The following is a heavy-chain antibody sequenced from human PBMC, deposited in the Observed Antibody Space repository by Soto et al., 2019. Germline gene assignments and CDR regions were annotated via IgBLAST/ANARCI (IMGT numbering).Heavy chain of an antibody. J-gene: IGHJ5*02. CDR1: GFTFSSYW. D-gene: IGHD2-15*01. CDR2: INSDGSST. Sequence: EVQLVESGGGLVQPGGSLRLSCAASGFTFSSYWMHWVRQAPGKGLVWVSRINSDGSSTSYADSVKGRFTISRDNAKNTLYLQMNSLRAEDTAVYYCARDLTGYCSGGSCYLSWFDPWGQGTLVTVSS. V-gene: IGHV3-74*01. CDR3: ARDLTGYCSGGSCYLSWFDP.